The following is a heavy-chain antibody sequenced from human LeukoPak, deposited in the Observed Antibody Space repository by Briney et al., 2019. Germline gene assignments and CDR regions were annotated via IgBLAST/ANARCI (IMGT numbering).Heavy chain of an antibody. Sequence: PEGSLRLSCAASGFTFSSYWMSWVRQAPGKGLEWVANIKQDGSEKYYVDSVKGRFTISRDNAKNSLYLQMNSLRAEDTAVYYCPRHRYGDYVGYWGQGTLVTVSS. CDR2: IKQDGSEK. V-gene: IGHV3-7*01. J-gene: IGHJ4*02. D-gene: IGHD4-17*01. CDR3: PRHRYGDYVGY. CDR1: GFTFSSYW.